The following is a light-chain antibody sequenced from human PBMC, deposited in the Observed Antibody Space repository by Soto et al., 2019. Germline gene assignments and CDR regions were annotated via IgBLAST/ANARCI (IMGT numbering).Light chain of an antibody. CDR3: LQHNIYPWT. J-gene: IGKJ1*01. V-gene: IGKV1-5*02. CDR1: QTISSW. CDR2: DAS. Sequence: DIQMTQSPSTLSASVGDRVTIICRASQTISSWLAWYQQKPGKAPKLLIYDASNLQSGVPSRFSGSGSGTEFTLTISSLQPEDFATYYCLQHNIYPWTFGQGTKVDI.